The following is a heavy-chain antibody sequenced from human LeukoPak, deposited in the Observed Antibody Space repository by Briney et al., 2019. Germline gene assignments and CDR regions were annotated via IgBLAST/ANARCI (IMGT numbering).Heavy chain of an antibody. J-gene: IGHJ4*02. Sequence: ASVKVSCKASGYTFTSYYLHWVRQAPGQGLEWMGMVNPSGGSTSYAPKFQGRVTMTRDTSTTTVYMELSSLRSDDTAVFYCARRHKHYYQIDYWGQGTLVTVSS. CDR2: VNPSGGST. CDR3: ARRHKHYYQIDY. CDR1: GYTFTSYY. V-gene: IGHV1-46*01. D-gene: IGHD1-26*01.